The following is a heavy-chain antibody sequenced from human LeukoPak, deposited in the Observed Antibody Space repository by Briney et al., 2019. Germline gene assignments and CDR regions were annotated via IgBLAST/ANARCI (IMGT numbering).Heavy chain of an antibody. D-gene: IGHD4-17*01. CDR2: INPNSGGT. Sequence: ASVKVSCKASGYTFTGYYMHWVRQAPGQGLEGMGWINPNSGGTNYAQKFQGRVTMTRDTSISTAYMELSRLRSDDTAAYFCTRHRYGDSGGDFDYWGQGTLVTVSS. V-gene: IGHV1-2*02. CDR1: GYTFTGYY. J-gene: IGHJ4*02. CDR3: TRHRYGDSGGDFDY.